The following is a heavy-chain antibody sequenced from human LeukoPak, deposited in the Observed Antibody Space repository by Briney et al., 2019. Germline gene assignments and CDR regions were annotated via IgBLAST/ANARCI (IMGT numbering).Heavy chain of an antibody. CDR1: GGSISSSTYY. J-gene: IGHJ2*01. CDR2: IYYSGST. CDR3: AREKMATITTRAWHFDP. Sequence: TSETLSLTCTVSGGSISSSTYYWGWIRQPPGKGLEWIGSIYYSGSTYYNPSLKSRVTISVDTSKNQFSLKLRSVTAADTAVYYCAREKMATITTRAWHFDPWGRGTLVTVSS. V-gene: IGHV4-39*07. D-gene: IGHD5-24*01.